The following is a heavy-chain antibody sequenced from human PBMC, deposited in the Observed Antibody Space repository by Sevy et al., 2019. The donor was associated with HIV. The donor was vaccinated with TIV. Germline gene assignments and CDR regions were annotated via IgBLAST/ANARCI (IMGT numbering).Heavy chain of an antibody. D-gene: IGHD3-3*01. CDR3: STEGGYDFWTGYRSFDK. Sequence: GGSLRLSCAASGFIFSNAWMSWVRQAPGKGLEWVGGVKSKTDGGTTDYAAPVKDRFTISRDDSKNTVYLQMDSLKTEDTAVYYCSTEGGYDFWTGYRSFDKWGQGTMVTVSS. CDR1: GFIFSNAW. V-gene: IGHV3-15*01. J-gene: IGHJ4*02. CDR2: VKSKTDGGTT.